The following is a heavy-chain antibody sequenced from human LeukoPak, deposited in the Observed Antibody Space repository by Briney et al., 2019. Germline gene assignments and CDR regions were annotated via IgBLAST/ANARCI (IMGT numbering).Heavy chain of an antibody. CDR3: AREPWYSGSYYSPHGYYYGMDV. D-gene: IGHD1-26*01. V-gene: IGHV1-46*01. CDR1: GYTFTSYY. J-gene: IGHJ6*02. CDR2: INPSGGST. Sequence: GASVKVSCKASGYTFTSYYMHWVRQAPGQGLEWMGIINPSGGSTSYAQKFQGRVTMTRDTSTSTVYMELSSLRSEDTAVYYCAREPWYSGSYYSPHGYYYGMDVWGQGTTVTVSS.